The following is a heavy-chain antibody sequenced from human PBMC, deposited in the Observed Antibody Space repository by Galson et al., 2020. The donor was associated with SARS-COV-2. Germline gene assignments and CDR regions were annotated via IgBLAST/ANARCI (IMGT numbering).Heavy chain of an antibody. D-gene: IGHD5-12*01. CDR1: GFTFSSHA. J-gene: IGHJ6*03. CDR3: ARDPYSGYDLYYYCMDV. V-gene: IGHV3-30*02. Sequence: GGSLRLSCAASGFTFSSHAIHWVRQAPGKGLEWVAQILYDGSDKYYGDSVKGRFTISRDNSKNTLYLQMNSLRAEDTAVYYCARDPYSGYDLYYYCMDVWGKGTTVTISS. CDR2: ILYDGSDK.